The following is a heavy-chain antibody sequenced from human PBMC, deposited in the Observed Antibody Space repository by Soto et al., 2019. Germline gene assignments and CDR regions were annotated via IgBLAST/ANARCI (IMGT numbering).Heavy chain of an antibody. Sequence: EVQLLESGGGLVQPGGSLRLSCAASGFTFSSYAMSWVRQAPGKGLEWVSAISGSGGRTYYEDYVKGRFTISRDNSKNTLYLQMNSLRAEDTAVYYCAKVVRYCIAAAGTADYWGQGTLVTVSS. CDR2: ISGSGGRT. D-gene: IGHD6-13*01. CDR1: GFTFSSYA. V-gene: IGHV3-23*01. J-gene: IGHJ4*02. CDR3: AKVVRYCIAAAGTADY.